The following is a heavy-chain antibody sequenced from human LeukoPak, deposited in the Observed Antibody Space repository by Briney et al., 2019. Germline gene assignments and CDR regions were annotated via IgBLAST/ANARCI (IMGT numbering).Heavy chain of an antibody. D-gene: IGHD5-18*01. CDR3: ARDRGYSYGYSFDM. Sequence: PSETLSPTCTVSGDSISDYYWSWIRQPPGKGLEWIGYIYYTGSTNYNPSLKSRVTISVDTSKIHFSLKLNSVTAADTAVYYCARDRGYSYGYSFDMWGQGTMVTVSS. CDR1: GDSISDYY. V-gene: IGHV4-59*01. CDR2: IYYTGST. J-gene: IGHJ3*02.